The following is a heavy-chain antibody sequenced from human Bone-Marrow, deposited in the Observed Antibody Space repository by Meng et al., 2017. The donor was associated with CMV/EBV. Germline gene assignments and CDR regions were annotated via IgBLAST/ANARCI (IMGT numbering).Heavy chain of an antibody. CDR1: GYTFTGFY. J-gene: IGHJ6*02. Sequence: ASVKVSCKASGYTFTGFYIHWVRQAPGQGLEWMGWINPNSGGTNYAQKFQGRVTMTRDTSISTAYMELRSLRSDDTAVYYCARDLVTMIDDYGMDVWGQGHTVTVSS. D-gene: IGHD3-22*01. CDR2: INPNSGGT. CDR3: ARDLVTMIDDYGMDV. V-gene: IGHV1-2*02.